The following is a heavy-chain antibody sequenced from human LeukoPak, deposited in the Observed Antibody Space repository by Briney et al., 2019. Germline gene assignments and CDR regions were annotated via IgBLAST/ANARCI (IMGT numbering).Heavy chain of an antibody. V-gene: IGHV3-21*01. CDR3: AREPLSYEWLPPAFDY. CDR1: GFTFSSYS. Sequence: PGGSLRLSSAASGFTFSSYSMNWVRQAPGKGLEWVSSISSSSSYIYYADSVKGRFTISRDNAKNSLYLQMNSLRAEDTAVYYCAREPLSYEWLPPAFDYWGQGTLVTVSS. J-gene: IGHJ4*02. CDR2: ISSSSSYI. D-gene: IGHD5-18*01.